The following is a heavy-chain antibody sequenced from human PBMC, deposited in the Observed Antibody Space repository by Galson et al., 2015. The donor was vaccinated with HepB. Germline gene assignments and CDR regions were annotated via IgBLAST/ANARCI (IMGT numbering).Heavy chain of an antibody. CDR2: ISSSSSTI. V-gene: IGHV3-48*04. Sequence: SLRLSCAASGFTFSSYSMNWVRQAPGKGLEWVSYISSSSSTIYYADSVKGRFTISRDNAKNSLYLQMNSLRAKDTAVYYCARRPRWELTYYYYYGMDVWGQGTTVTVSS. CDR1: GFTFSSYS. J-gene: IGHJ6*02. CDR3: ARRPRWELTYYYYYGMDV. D-gene: IGHD1-26*01.